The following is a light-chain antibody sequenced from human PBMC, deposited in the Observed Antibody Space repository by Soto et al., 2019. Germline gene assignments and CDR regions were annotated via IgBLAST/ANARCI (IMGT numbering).Light chain of an antibody. CDR3: QQLNSYPIT. V-gene: IGKV1-9*01. CDR1: QGISSF. J-gene: IGKJ5*01. Sequence: DIRLTQSPSFLSASVGDRVTITCRASQGISSFLAWYQQKPGKAPNLLIYAASTLQSGVPSKFSGSGSGAEFTLTINSLQPEDFATYYCQQLNSYPITLGQGTRLEI. CDR2: AAS.